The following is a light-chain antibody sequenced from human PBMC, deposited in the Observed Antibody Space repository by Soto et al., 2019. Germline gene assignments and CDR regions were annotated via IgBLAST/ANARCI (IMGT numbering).Light chain of an antibody. CDR1: QGINNH. CDR2: AAS. V-gene: IGKV1-17*01. J-gene: IGKJ1*01. Sequence: DIQTTKSLSSLLASVGARVPLPCRASQGINNHLVWLQHKPGKAPKRLIYAASSLENGVPSRFSGSGSGTEFTLTISSLQAEDLATYYCLQHDSYSRTFGQGTKVDI. CDR3: LQHDSYSRT.